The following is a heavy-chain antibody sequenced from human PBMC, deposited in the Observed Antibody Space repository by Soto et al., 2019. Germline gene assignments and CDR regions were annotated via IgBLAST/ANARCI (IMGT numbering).Heavy chain of an antibody. D-gene: IGHD3-16*01. J-gene: IGHJ3*01. CDR3: ARGLSDYVWWSYCLNAFDF. CDR2: ITHSGSS. V-gene: IGHV4-34*01. CDR1: GGSFSDYY. Sequence: QVQLQQWGAGLLQPSETLSLTCAVYGGSFSDYYWNWIRHPPGKGLEWIGEITHSGSSNYNPSLQSRVTRSVYPSKNQVSRNRSHVVAADKGVYYGARGLSDYVWWSYCLNAFDFCVQWPMVTVSS.